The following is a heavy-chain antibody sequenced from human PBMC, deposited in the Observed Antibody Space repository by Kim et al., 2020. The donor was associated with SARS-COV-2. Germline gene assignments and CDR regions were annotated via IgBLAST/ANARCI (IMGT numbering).Heavy chain of an antibody. CDR3: ARAGDLYTGTKGAFDI. Sequence: SVKGRLTISGDNAKNSLYLQMNSLRAEDTAVYYCARAGDLYTGTKGAFDIWGQGTLVTVSS. D-gene: IGHD2-2*02. V-gene: IGHV3-11*06. J-gene: IGHJ4*02.